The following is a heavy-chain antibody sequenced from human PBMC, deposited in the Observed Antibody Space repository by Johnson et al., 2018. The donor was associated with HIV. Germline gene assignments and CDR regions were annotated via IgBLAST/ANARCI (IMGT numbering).Heavy chain of an antibody. CDR2: IKKDGSEK. CDR1: GFTFSSYA. CDR3: ARDAVISSGWYNVDAFDI. J-gene: IGHJ3*02. V-gene: IGHV3-7*03. Sequence: VQLVESGGGVVQPGRSLRLSCAASGFTFSSYAMHWVRQAPGKGLEWVANIKKDGSEKYYVDSVKGRFTISRDNAKNSLYLQMNTLRAEDTAVYYCARDAVISSGWYNVDAFDIWGQGTMVTVSS. D-gene: IGHD6-19*01.